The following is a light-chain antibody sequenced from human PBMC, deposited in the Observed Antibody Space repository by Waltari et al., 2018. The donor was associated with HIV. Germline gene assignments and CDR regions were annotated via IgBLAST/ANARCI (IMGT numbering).Light chain of an antibody. CDR3: QSGHNIDSI. CDR2: KDN. CDR1: ALSTHF. Sequence: SYELTQAPSVSVSPGQAAKNTCSGDALSTHFVFWYQQKSGQAPRMMIFKDNERPSGIPARFSASSSGSTPTLTISGVQAEDEADYYCQSGHNIDSIFGGGTKLTVL. J-gene: IGLJ2*01. V-gene: IGLV3-25*03.